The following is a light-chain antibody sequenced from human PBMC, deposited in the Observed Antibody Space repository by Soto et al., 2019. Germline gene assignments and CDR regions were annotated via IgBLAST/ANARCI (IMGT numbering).Light chain of an antibody. V-gene: IGKV3-15*01. Sequence: EIVMTQSPATLSVSPGERANLSCRASQSVSSNLAWYQQKPGQAPRLLIYGASTRATGIPARFSGSGSGTEYTLTISRLQSEDFAVYYCQQYNNWPPLTFGGGTKVEIK. CDR1: QSVSSN. J-gene: IGKJ4*01. CDR3: QQYNNWPPLT. CDR2: GAS.